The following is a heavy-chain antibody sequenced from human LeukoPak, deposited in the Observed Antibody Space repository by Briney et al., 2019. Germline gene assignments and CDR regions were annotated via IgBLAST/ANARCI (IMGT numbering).Heavy chain of an antibody. D-gene: IGHD3-3*01. CDR1: GFTFSNAW. J-gene: IGHJ4*02. V-gene: IGHV3-15*01. Sequence: PGGSLRLSCAASGFTFSNAWTSWVRQAPGKGLEWVGRIKSLTVGGTTDYAAPVKGRFTISRDDSKNTLYLQMNSLKTEDTAVYYCTSQNYDFWSGYYPYWGRGTLVTVSS. CDR2: IKSLTVGGTT. CDR3: TSQNYDFWSGYYPY.